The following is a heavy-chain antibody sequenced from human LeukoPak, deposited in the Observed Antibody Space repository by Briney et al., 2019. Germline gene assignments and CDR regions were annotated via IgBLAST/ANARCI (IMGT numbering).Heavy chain of an antibody. CDR2: ISAYNGNT. Sequence: ISAYNGNTNYAQKLQGRVTMTTDTSTSTAYMELRSLRSDDTAVYYCARLTSIAVAGYRFDYWGQGTLVTVSS. V-gene: IGHV1-18*01. CDR3: ARLTSIAVAGYRFDY. D-gene: IGHD6-19*01. J-gene: IGHJ4*02.